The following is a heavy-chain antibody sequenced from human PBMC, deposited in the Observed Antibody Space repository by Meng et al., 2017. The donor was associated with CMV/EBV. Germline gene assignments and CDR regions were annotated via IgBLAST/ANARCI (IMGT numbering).Heavy chain of an antibody. CDR1: GYTFTGYY. D-gene: IGHD1-1*01. CDR2: INPNSGGT. J-gene: IGHJ4*02. V-gene: IGHV1-2*02. Sequence: VQVVQSGAEVKKPGASVKVSCKASGYTFTGYYMHWVRQAPGQGLEWMGWINPNSGGTHYAQKFQDRVTMTRDTSISTVYMELSRLTSDDTAVYYCVRDHNWGPDYWGQGTLVTVSS. CDR3: VRDHNWGPDY.